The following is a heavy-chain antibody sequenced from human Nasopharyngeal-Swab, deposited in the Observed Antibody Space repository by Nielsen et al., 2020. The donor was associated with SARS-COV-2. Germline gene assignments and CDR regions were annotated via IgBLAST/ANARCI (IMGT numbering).Heavy chain of an antibody. CDR3: ARVRYYYDSHGAFDI. CDR2: INPNSGGT. V-gene: IGHV1-2*04. D-gene: IGHD3-22*01. Sequence: ASVKVSCKASGYTFTGYYMHWVRQAPGQGLEWMGWINPNSGGTNYAQKFQGWVTMTRDTPISTAYMELSRLRSDDTAVYYCARVRYYYDSHGAFDIWGQGTMVTVSS. CDR1: GYTFTGYY. J-gene: IGHJ3*02.